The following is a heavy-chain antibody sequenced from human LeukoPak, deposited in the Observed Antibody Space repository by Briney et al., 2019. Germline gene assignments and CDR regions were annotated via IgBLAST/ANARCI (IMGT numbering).Heavy chain of an antibody. Sequence: RASVKVSCKAPGYTFTSHYMHWVRQAPGQGLEWMGIINPSGGSTGYAQKFQGRVTMTRNTSISTAYMELNSLRSEDTAVYYCARGSGLGGSGSYYSLYYFHYWGQGALVTVSS. CDR1: GYTFTSHY. J-gene: IGHJ4*02. V-gene: IGHV1-46*01. D-gene: IGHD3-10*01. CDR2: INPSGGST. CDR3: ARGSGLGGSGSYYSLYYFHY.